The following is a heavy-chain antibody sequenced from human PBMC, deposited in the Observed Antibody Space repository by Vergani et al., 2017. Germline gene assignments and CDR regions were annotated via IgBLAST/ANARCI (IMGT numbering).Heavy chain of an antibody. D-gene: IGHD6-6*01. CDR3: ARRDSSSPALDY. J-gene: IGHJ4*02. Sequence: EVQLVESGGGWVQTGGSLRLSCAASGFTFSTYDMHGVRHATGKGLEWVSAIGTAGDTYYPGPVKGRFTISRENAKNSLYLQMNGLRAGDTAVYYCARRDSSSPALDYWGQGTLVTVSS. CDR1: GFTFSTYD. CDR2: IGTAGDT. V-gene: IGHV3-13*01.